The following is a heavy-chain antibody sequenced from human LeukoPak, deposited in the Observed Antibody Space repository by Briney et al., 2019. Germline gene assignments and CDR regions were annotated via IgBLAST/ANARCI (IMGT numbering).Heavy chain of an antibody. CDR1: GYTFTGYY. D-gene: IGHD2-2*01. CDR2: INPNSGGT. V-gene: IGHV1-2*02. CDR3: ASGYCSSTSCFVFDS. J-gene: IGHJ4*02. Sequence: SSVKVSCKASGYTFTGYYMHWVRQAPGQGLEWMGWINPNSGGTNYAQKFQGRVTMTRDTSISTAYMELSRLRSDDTAVYYCASGYCSSTSCFVFDSWGQGTLVTVSS.